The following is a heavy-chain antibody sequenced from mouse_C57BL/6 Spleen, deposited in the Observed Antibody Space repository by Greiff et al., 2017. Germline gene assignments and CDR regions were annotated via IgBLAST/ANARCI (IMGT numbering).Heavy chain of an antibody. Sequence: VQLKQSGPELVKPGASVKISCKASGYSFTGYYMNWVKQSPEKSLEWIGEINPSTGGTTYNQKFKAKATLTVDKSSSTAYMQLKSLTSEDSAVYYCARSFYDYGFAYWGQGTLVTVSA. CDR2: INPSTGGT. D-gene: IGHD2-4*01. CDR3: ARSFYDYGFAY. CDR1: GYSFTGYY. V-gene: IGHV1-42*01. J-gene: IGHJ3*01.